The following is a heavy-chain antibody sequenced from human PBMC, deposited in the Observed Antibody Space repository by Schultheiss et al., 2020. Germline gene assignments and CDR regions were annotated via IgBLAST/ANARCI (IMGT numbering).Heavy chain of an antibody. Sequence: GGSLRLSCAASGFTFSSYGMHWVRQAPGKGLEWVSSISSSSSYIYYADSVKGRFTISRDNAKNSLYLQMNSLRAEDTAVYYCAAGVPFDYWGQGTLVTVSS. J-gene: IGHJ4*02. CDR1: GFTFSSYG. CDR3: AAGVPFDY. CDR2: ISSSSSYI. V-gene: IGHV3-21*01.